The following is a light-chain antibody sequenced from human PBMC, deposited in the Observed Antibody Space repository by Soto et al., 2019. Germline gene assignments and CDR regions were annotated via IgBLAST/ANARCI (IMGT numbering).Light chain of an antibody. Sequence: IGLTQSPCTLSLSTGERATLSCRASQSVSSSYLAWYQQKPGQAPRLLIYGASSRATGIPDRFSGSGSGTDFTLTISRLEPEDFAVYYCQQYGSSPSITFGQGTRLAIK. CDR2: GAS. CDR1: QSVSSSY. J-gene: IGKJ5*01. CDR3: QQYGSSPSIT. V-gene: IGKV3-20*01.